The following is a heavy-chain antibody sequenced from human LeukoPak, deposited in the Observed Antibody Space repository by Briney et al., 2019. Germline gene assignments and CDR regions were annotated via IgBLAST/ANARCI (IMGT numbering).Heavy chain of an antibody. CDR2: VSYDGTDT. D-gene: IGHD3-9*01. J-gene: IGHJ6*02. CDR3: ARGYNYDILTGYYYYYYYGMDV. V-gene: IGHV3-30*09. CDR1: GFTFTNYA. Sequence: GRSLRLSCAASGFTFTNYAMNWVRQAPGKGLEWVATVSYDGTDTSYADSVKGRFAIFRDNSKNTLYLQMNSLRAEDTAVYYCARGYNYDILTGYYYYYYYGMDVWGQGTTVTVSS.